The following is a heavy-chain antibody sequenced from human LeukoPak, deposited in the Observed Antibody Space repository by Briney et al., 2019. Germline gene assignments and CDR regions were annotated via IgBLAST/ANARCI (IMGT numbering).Heavy chain of an antibody. CDR1: GFTFATYN. V-gene: IGHV3-48*01. D-gene: IGHD6-13*01. CDR2: INASNTTK. Sequence: PGGSLRLSCATSGFTFATYNMYWVRQAPGKGPEWIAYINASNTTKYYADSVKGRFTISRDNAKTSLFLQINSLRADDTAVYYCTRVLAFSSSWRSWGQGTLVTVSS. J-gene: IGHJ5*02. CDR3: TRVLAFSSSWRS.